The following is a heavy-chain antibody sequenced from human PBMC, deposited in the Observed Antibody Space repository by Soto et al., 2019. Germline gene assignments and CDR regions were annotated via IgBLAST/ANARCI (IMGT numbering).Heavy chain of an antibody. CDR3: ARAEAAGWFDP. V-gene: IGHV4-31*03. CDR2: IYYSGTT. J-gene: IGHJ5*02. Sequence: QVQLQESGPGLVKPSQTLSLTCTVSGGSISSGGYYWSWIRQHPGKGLEWFGYIYYSGTTYYNPSLRSRVSISVDTSTNQFSLILSSVTAADTSVYYCARAEAAGWFDPWGQGTLVTVSS. CDR1: GGSISSGGYY.